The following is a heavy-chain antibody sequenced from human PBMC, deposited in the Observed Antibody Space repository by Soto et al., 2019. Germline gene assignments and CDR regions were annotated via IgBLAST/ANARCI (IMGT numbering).Heavy chain of an antibody. V-gene: IGHV4-34*01. CDR3: ARFRFFGVDKGRVV. J-gene: IGHJ6*02. CDR2: INHSGST. CDR1: GGSFSGYY. D-gene: IGHD3-3*01. Sequence: QVQLRQWGAGLLKPSETLSLTCAVYGGSFSGYYWSWIRQPPGKGLEWNGEINHSGSTNYNPSLEGRVTISVDTSKNQFSLKVSSVTAGVTVLYYCARFRFFGVDKGRVVGGQGTRVTVSS.